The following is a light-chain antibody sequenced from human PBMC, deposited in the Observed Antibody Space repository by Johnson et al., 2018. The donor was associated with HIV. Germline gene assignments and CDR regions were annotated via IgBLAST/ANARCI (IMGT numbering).Light chain of an antibody. CDR1: SSNIGNNY. CDR2: ENN. J-gene: IGLJ1*01. V-gene: IGLV1-51*02. Sequence: QSVLSQPPSVSAAPGQKVTISCSGSSSNIGNNYVSWYQQFPGTAPKLLIYENNRRPSGIPDRFSGSKSGTSATLGITGLQTGDEADYYCGTWDSSLSGGVFGTGTKVTVL. CDR3: GTWDSSLSGGV.